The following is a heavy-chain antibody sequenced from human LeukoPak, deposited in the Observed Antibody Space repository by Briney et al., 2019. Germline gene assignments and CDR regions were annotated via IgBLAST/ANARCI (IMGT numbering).Heavy chain of an antibody. V-gene: IGHV4-4*07. Sequence: SETLSLTCSVSGGSISSYYWSWIRQPAGKGLEWIGRIYTSGSTNYNPSLKSRVTMSVDTSKNQFSLKLSSVTAADTAVYYCARTRNRYSYGYGPVRGLDYWGQGTLVTVSS. CDR3: ARTRNRYSYGYGPVRGLDY. CDR2: IYTSGST. J-gene: IGHJ4*02. CDR1: GGSISSYY. D-gene: IGHD5-18*01.